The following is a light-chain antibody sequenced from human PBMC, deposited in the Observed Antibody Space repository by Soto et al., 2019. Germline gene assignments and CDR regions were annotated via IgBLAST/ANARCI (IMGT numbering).Light chain of an antibody. CDR1: QTISSW. Sequence: DIQMTQSPSTLSGSVGDRVTITCRASQTISSWLAWYQQKPGKAPKLLIYKASTLKSGVPSWFSGSGSGTEFTLTISSLQPDDFATYYCQHYNSYSEAFGQGTKVDSK. V-gene: IGKV1-5*03. CDR3: QHYNSYSEA. J-gene: IGKJ1*01. CDR2: KAS.